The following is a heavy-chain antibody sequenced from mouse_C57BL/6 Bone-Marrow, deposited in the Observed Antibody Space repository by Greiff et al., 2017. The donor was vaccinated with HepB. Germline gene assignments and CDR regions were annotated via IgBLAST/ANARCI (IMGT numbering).Heavy chain of an antibody. CDR3: AIKGGWLPSDV. CDR2: IDPSDSYT. V-gene: IGHV1-50*01. J-gene: IGHJ1*03. Sequence: QVQLQQPGAELVKPGASVKLSCKASGYTFTSYWMQWVKQRPGQGLEWIGEIDPSDSYTNYNQKFKGNATLTVDKSSSTAYMQLSSLTSEDSAVYYCAIKGGWLPSDVWGTGTTVTVSS. D-gene: IGHD2-3*01. CDR1: GYTFTSYW.